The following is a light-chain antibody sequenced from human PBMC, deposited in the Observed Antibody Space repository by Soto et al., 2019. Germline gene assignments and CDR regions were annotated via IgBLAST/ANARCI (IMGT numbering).Light chain of an antibody. CDR2: DVS. Sequence: QSVEPHAANECGSRGAAIPITCTGTSSDVGAYNYVSWYQQHPGKAPKLLIYDVSNRPSGVSDRFSGSKSGNTASLTISGLQAEDEADYYCSSYTSSSTYVFGTGTKVTVL. V-gene: IGLV2-14*01. CDR3: SSYTSSSTYV. CDR1: SSDVGAYNY. J-gene: IGLJ1*01.